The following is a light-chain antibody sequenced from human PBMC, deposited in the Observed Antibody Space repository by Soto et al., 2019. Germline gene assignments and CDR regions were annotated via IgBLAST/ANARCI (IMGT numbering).Light chain of an antibody. CDR2: AAS. J-gene: IGKJ5*01. V-gene: IGKV1-16*02. CDR3: QQYNSYPSIT. CDR1: QDIGNS. Sequence: DIQMSQSPSSLSASVGDRVTITCRASQDIGNSLAWFQQKPGKAPKSLISAASSLQDGVPSKFSGSGSGTDFTLTISSLQPEDFATYYCQQYNSYPSITFGQGTRLEIK.